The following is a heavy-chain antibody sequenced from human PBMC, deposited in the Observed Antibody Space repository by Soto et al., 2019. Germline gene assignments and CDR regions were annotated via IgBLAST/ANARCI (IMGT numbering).Heavy chain of an antibody. V-gene: IGHV4-39*01. D-gene: IGHD1-26*01. Sequence: PSETLSLTCTVSGGSIDSSSYYWAWIRQPPGKGLEWIGNIWYSGTAYYNPSLKSRVTISIDTSKNQFSLKLSSATAADTAVYYCAIAVYSGTWAFDPCGRGTLVTVSS. CDR2: IWYSGTA. J-gene: IGHJ5*02. CDR3: AIAVYSGTWAFDP. CDR1: GGSIDSSSYY.